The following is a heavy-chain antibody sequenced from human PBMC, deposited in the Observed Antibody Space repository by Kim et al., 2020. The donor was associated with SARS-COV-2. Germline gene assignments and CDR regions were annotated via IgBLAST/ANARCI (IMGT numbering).Heavy chain of an antibody. CDR1: GFTFSSYG. CDR3: AKGWSYYDILTGYYNPPGAFDI. Sequence: GGSLRLSCAASGFTFSSYGMHWVRQAPGKGLELVAVIWYDGSNKYYADSVKGRFTISRDNSKNTLYLQMNSLRAEDTAVYYCAKGWSYYDILTGYYNPPGAFDIWGQGTMVTVSS. V-gene: IGHV3-33*06. D-gene: IGHD3-9*01. J-gene: IGHJ3*02. CDR2: IWYDGSNK.